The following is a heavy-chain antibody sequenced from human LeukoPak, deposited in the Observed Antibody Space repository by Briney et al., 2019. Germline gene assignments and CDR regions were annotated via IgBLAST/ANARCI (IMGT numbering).Heavy chain of an antibody. D-gene: IGHD2-2*01. CDR3: ARRVRLRYCSSTSCFHYYYYMDV. V-gene: IGHV4-59*12. CDR2: IHYSGAT. J-gene: IGHJ6*03. Sequence: SETLSLTCTVSGDSISGYFWSWIRQTPGKGLEWIGYIHYSGATNYNPSLKSRVTISVDTSKNQFSLKLSSVTAADTAVYYCARRVRLRYCSSTSCFHYYYYMDVWGKGTTVTVSS. CDR1: GDSISGYF.